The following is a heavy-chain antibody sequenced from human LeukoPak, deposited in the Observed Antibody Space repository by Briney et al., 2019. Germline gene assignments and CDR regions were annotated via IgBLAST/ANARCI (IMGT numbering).Heavy chain of an antibody. Sequence: SETLSLTCSVSGGSISTYYWNWIRQPAGKGLEWIWRIYASGGTTYCPSPKSRVIMSVGASKNKFSFRLTSITAADTTVFYCAGKGSSGWFYNWGQGALVTVSS. CDR2: IYASGGT. V-gene: IGHV4-4*07. CDR1: GGSISTYY. D-gene: IGHD6-19*01. CDR3: AGKGSSGWFYN. J-gene: IGHJ4*02.